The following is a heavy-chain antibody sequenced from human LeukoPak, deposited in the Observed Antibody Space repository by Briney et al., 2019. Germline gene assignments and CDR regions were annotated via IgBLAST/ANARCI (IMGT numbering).Heavy chain of an antibody. CDR2: IYYSGST. Sequence: SETLSLTCTVSGGSISSSSYYWGWIRQPPGKGLEWIGSIYYSGSTYYNPSLKSRVTISVDTSKNQFSLKLSSVTAADTAVYYCARILWFGELPTDYWGQGTLVTVSS. V-gene: IGHV4-39*01. D-gene: IGHD3-10*01. CDR3: ARILWFGELPTDY. J-gene: IGHJ4*02. CDR1: GGSISSSSYY.